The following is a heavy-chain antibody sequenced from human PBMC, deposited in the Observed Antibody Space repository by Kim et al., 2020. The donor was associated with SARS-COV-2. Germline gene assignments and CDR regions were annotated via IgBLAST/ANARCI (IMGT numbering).Heavy chain of an antibody. CDR2: IYYTGRS. CDR1: GDSMKSDLYY. J-gene: IGHJ5*02. D-gene: IGHD1-26*01. Sequence: SETLSLTCTVSGDSMKSDLYYWGWIRQPPGKGLEWIGSIYYTGRSHYNPSVQSRVTIPVDTSSKQFSLKVASVTAADTGVYYCTRKTRRATVDHWGQGSLVTVS. CDR3: TRKTRRATVDH. V-gene: IGHV4-39*01.